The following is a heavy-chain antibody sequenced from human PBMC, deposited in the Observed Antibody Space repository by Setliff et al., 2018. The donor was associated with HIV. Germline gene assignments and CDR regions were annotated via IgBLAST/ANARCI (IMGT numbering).Heavy chain of an antibody. J-gene: IGHJ4*02. D-gene: IGHD1-26*01. CDR3: ARLRELLRGFSYFDF. CDR2: ISYSGTT. V-gene: IGHV4-31*03. Sequence: PSETLSLTCTVSGGSINSGGYYWSWIRQHPGKGLEWIGYISYSGTTYYNPSLKSRITMSLDTSKSHFSLRVNSVTAADTAVYYCARLRELLRGFSYFDFWGRGILVTVSS. CDR1: GGSINSGGYY.